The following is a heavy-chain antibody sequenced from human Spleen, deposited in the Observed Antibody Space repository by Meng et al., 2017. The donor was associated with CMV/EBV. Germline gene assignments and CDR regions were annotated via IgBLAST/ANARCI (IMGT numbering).Heavy chain of an antibody. J-gene: IGHJ4*02. Sequence: GGSLRLSCAASGFTFSSYSMKWVRQAPGKGLEWVSSISSSSGYIYYADSVKGRFTISRDNAKNSLYLQMNSLRAEDTAVYYCARIGTTAVGWGQGTLVTVSS. D-gene: IGHD1-1*01. CDR2: ISSSSGYI. V-gene: IGHV3-21*01. CDR1: GFTFSSYS. CDR3: ARIGTTAVG.